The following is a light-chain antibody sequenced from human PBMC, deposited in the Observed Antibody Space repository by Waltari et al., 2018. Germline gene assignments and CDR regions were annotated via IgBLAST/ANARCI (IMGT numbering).Light chain of an antibody. CDR2: DVS. J-gene: IGLJ2*01. V-gene: IGLV2-14*03. CDR3: SSYTSSSTRVV. Sequence: QSALTQPASVSGSPGQSITISCTGTSSDVGGYNYVSWYQQHQGQAPKLIIYDVSDRPSGVCNRFSGSKSGNTASLTISGLQAEDETDYYCSSYTSSSTRVVFGGGTKLTVL. CDR1: SSDVGGYNY.